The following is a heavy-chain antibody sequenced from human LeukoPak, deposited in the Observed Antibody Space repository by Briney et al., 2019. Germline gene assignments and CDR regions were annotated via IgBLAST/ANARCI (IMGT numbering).Heavy chain of an antibody. CDR1: GGSISSYY. J-gene: IGHJ4*02. D-gene: IGHD3-22*01. V-gene: IGHV4-59*01. CDR2: IDYSGST. CDR3: ARIAVNYYDSSGYYFDY. Sequence: KTTETLSLTCTVSGGSISSYYWSWIRQPPGKGLEWIGYIDYSGSTNYNPSLKSRVTISVDTSKNQFSLKLSSVTAADVAVYYCARIAVNYYDSSGYYFDYWGQGTLVTVSS.